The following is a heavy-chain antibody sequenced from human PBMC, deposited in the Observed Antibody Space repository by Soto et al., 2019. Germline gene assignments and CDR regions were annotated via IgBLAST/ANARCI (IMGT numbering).Heavy chain of an antibody. Sequence: EVQLLESGGGLVQPGGSLRLSCAASGFTFSSNAMSWVRQAPGKGLEWVSAFSGSGGSTYYADSVKGRFTISRDNSKNTLYLQMNSLRAEDTAVYYCAKDPDYGDYLSWFDPWGQGTLVTVSS. V-gene: IGHV3-23*01. CDR2: FSGSGGST. CDR1: GFTFSSNA. J-gene: IGHJ5*02. CDR3: AKDPDYGDYLSWFDP. D-gene: IGHD4-17*01.